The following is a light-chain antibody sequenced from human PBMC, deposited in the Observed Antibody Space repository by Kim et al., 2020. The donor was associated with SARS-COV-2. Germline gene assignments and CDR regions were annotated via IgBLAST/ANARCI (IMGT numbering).Light chain of an antibody. V-gene: IGKV1-17*03. J-gene: IGKJ4*01. CDR3: LQHNVYPLT. CDR2: AAS. Sequence: ASVGDSVTITCRAGQAIGNYLVWFQQKPGKGPKRLIYAASTLESGVPSRFSGSGSGTEFTLTISSLQPEDSATYFCLQHNVYPLTFGGGTKVDIK. CDR1: QAIGNY.